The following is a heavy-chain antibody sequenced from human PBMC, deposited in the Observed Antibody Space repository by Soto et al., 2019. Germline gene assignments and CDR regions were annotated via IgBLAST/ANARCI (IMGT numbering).Heavy chain of an antibody. V-gene: IGHV4-30-4*01. CDR1: GGSISSGDYY. J-gene: IGHJ3*02. CDR2: MYYSGST. Sequence: PSETLSLTCTVSGGSISSGDYYWSWIRQPPGKGLEWIGYMYYSGSTYFNPSLKSRITISVDTSKNQFSLKLSSVTAADTAVYYCARGPPWGGLVVIIAFDIWGQGTMVTVSS. D-gene: IGHD3-3*01. CDR3: ARGPPWGGLVVIIAFDI.